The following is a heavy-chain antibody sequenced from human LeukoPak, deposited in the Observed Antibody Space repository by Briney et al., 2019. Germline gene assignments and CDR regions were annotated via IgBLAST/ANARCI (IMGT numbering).Heavy chain of an antibody. D-gene: IGHD2-15*01. V-gene: IGHV1-18*04. CDR1: GYTFTSYG. J-gene: IGHJ5*02. CDR2: ISAYNDNT. Sequence: GASVKVSCKASGYTFTSYGISWVRRAPRQRLEWMGWISAYNDNTNDAQKLQVKVTITTETSTSTDYMDLRSLSSDDTAVSYCYRGPGWRGSGGSFDPWGQGTLVTVSS. CDR3: YRGPGWRGSGGSFDP.